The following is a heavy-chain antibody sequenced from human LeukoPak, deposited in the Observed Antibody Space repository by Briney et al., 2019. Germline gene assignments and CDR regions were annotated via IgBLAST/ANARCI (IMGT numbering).Heavy chain of an antibody. V-gene: IGHV1-18*01. CDR3: ARDDPQYVVVDY. CDR1: GYTFTSYG. CDR2: ISAYNGNT. D-gene: IGHD2-15*01. J-gene: IGHJ4*02. Sequence: GSSVKVSRKASGYTFTSYGISWVRQAPGQGLEWMGWISAYNGNTNYAQKLQGRVTMTTDTSTSTAYMELRSLRSDDTAVYYCARDDPQYVVVDYWGQGTLVTVSS.